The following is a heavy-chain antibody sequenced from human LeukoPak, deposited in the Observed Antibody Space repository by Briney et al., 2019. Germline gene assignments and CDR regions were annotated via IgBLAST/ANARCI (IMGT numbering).Heavy chain of an antibody. J-gene: IGHJ5*02. CDR1: GFTFSSYS. CDR3: ARGMGGSSSWYWFDP. Sequence: GGSLRLSCAASGFTFSSYSMNWVRQAPGKGLEWVSSISSSSSYIYYADSVKGRFTISRDNAKNSLYLQMNSLRAEDTAVYYCARGMGGSSSWYWFDPWGQGTLVTVSS. V-gene: IGHV3-21*01. D-gene: IGHD6-13*01. CDR2: ISSSSSYI.